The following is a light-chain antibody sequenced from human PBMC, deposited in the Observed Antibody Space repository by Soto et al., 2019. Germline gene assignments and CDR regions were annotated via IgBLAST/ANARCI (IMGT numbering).Light chain of an antibody. J-gene: IGKJ2*01. V-gene: IGKV1-39*01. CDR2: AAS. CDR3: QQSHSTPFT. CDR1: QNIRTY. Sequence: DIQMTQSTSSLSASVGDRVTITCRAIQNIRTYLNWYQQKPGRAPKLLIYAASTLQSGVPSRFSGSGSGTDFTLTINSLQPEDFATYHYCQQSHSTPFTFGQGTKLDVK.